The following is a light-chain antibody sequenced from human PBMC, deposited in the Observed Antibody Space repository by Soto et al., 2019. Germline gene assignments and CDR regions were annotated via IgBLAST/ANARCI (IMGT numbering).Light chain of an antibody. J-gene: IGLJ1*01. CDR3: SSFTSTTSLYV. V-gene: IGLV2-14*01. Sequence: QSVLAQPASVSGSPGQPITISCTGTGSDIAGYNYVSWFQQHPGKAPKLMMYQVTIRPSGVSNRFSGAKSGNTASLTISGLQAEDEAEYYCSSFTSTTSLYVFGTG. CDR2: QVT. CDR1: GSDIAGYNY.